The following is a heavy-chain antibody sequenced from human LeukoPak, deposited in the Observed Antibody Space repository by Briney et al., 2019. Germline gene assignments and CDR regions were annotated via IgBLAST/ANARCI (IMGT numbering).Heavy chain of an antibody. J-gene: IGHJ6*02. V-gene: IGHV1-69*04. D-gene: IGHD5-12*01. Sequence: SVKVSCKASGGTFSSYAISWVRQAPGQGHEWMGRIIPILGIANYAQKFQGRVTITADKSTSTAYMELSSLRSEDTAVYYCARDRGVVATITHYYYGMDVWGQGTTVTVSS. CDR2: IIPILGIA. CDR3: ARDRGVVATITHYYYGMDV. CDR1: GGTFSSYA.